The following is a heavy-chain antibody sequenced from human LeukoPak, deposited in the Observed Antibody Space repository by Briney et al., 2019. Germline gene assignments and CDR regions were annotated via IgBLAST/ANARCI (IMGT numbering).Heavy chain of an antibody. CDR1: GGSISSYY. CDR2: IYYSGST. V-gene: IGHV4-59*01. J-gene: IGHJ4*02. D-gene: IGHD6-13*01. CDR3: ATITYRSRSWVLDS. Sequence: SETLSLTCTVSGGSISSYYWSWIRQPPGKGLEWIGYIYYSGSTNYNPSLKTRVTISIDTSKKQSSLKLSSVTAADTAVYYCATITYRSRSWVLDSWGQGTLVTVSS.